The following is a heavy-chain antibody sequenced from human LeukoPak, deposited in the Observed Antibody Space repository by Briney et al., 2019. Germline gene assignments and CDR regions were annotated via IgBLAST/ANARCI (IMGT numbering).Heavy chain of an antibody. CDR2: INHEGGGI. Sequence: GGSLRLSCAASGFTFSESWMTWVRQVPGQGLEWVAHINHEGGGIQYVDSVKGRFTISRDNAKGSVYLQMNSLRAEDTAIYHCATYINWVAGDVWGQGSTVIVSS. J-gene: IGHJ6*02. D-gene: IGHD1-1*01. CDR3: ATYINWVAGDV. CDR1: GFTFSESW. V-gene: IGHV3-7*01.